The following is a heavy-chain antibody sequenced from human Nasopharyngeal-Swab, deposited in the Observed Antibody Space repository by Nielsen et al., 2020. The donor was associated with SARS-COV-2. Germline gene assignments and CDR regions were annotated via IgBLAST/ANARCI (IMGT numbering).Heavy chain of an antibody. J-gene: IGHJ4*02. V-gene: IGHV4-39*01. D-gene: IGHD6-13*01. Sequence: WIRQPPGKGLEWIGTIYYSGSAYYNPSLKGRVAISVDTSKNQIFLNLSSVTAADSAVYYCARNPRSVQYTSTWYGEFDYWGQGTLVTVSS. CDR3: ARNPRSVQYTSTWYGEFDY. CDR2: IYYSGSA.